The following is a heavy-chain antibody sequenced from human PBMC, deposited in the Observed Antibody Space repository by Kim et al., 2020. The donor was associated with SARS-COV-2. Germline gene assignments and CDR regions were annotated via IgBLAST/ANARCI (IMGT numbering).Heavy chain of an antibody. CDR2: ISYDGSNK. CDR1: GFTFSSYG. CDR3: AKDEIPVGWLFPDY. D-gene: IGHD3-22*01. V-gene: IGHV3-30*18. J-gene: IGHJ4*02. Sequence: GGSLRLSCAASGFTFSSYGMHWVRQAPGKGLEWVAVISYDGSNKYYADSVKGRFTISRDNSKNTLYLQMNSLRAEDTAVYYCAKDEIPVGWLFPDYWGQGTLVTVSS.